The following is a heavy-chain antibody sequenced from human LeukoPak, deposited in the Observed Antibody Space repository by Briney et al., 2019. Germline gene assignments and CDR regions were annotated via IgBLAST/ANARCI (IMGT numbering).Heavy chain of an antibody. CDR2: IDSAGDP. Sequence: GGSLRLSCAASGFTFSSYDMHWVRQATGKGLGWVSGIDSAGDPYYPGSVKGRFTISRENAKNSLYLQMNSLTAGDTAVYYCARAYTSTWYDSPLDYWGQGTLVTVSS. V-gene: IGHV3-13*05. CDR3: ARAYTSTWYDSPLDY. CDR1: GFTFSSYD. D-gene: IGHD6-13*01. J-gene: IGHJ4*02.